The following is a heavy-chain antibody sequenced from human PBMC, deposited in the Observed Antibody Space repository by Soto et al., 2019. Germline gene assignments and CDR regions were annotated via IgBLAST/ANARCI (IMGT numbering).Heavy chain of an antibody. CDR1: GLSVSSSD. J-gene: IGHJ6*02. V-gene: IGHV3-53*02. CDR3: STSSRNEYHFAMDA. Sequence: EVHLVETGGGLIQPGGSLRLSCAASGLSVSSSDMSWVRQASGKVLEWVSVIYSGGSTHDADSVKGRFTISRDNSKNTVHLQMNSLRVDDTAVYFCSTSSRNEYHFAMDAWGQGTTVIVSS. CDR2: IYSGGST. D-gene: IGHD6-6*01.